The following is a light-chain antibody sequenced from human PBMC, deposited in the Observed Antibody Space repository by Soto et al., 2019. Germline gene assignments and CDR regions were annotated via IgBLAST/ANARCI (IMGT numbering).Light chain of an antibody. CDR1: SSDAGGYNY. J-gene: IGLJ2*01. Sequence: QSALTQPASVSGSPGQSITISCTGTSSDAGGYNYVSWYQQHPGKAPKLMIYDVSNRPSGVSNRFSGSKSGNTASLTISGLRAVDEAEDYCYSYRSSSTPHVVFGGGTKLTVL. V-gene: IGLV2-14*01. CDR3: YSYRSSSTPHVV. CDR2: DVS.